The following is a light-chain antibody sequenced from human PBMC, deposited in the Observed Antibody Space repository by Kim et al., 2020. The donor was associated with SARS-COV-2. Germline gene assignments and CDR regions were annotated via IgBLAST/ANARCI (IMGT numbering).Light chain of an antibody. CDR2: DTS. Sequence: SPGDRATLACRASQSVSSPYLAWYQQKPGQAPRLLIYDTSSRATGIPVRFSGSGSGTDFTLTINRLEPEDFAVYYCQQYGNSPITFGPGTKVDIK. CDR3: QQYGNSPIT. J-gene: IGKJ3*01. V-gene: IGKV3-20*01. CDR1: QSVSSPY.